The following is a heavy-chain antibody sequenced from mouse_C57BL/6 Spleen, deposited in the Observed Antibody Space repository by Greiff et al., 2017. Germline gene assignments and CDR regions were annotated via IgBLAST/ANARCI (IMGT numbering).Heavy chain of an antibody. CDR1: GYTFTDYN. CDR3: ARGEGRRGFDY. Sequence: EVQLQQSGPELVKPGASVKMSCKASGYTFTDYNMHWVKQSHGKSLEWIGYINPNNGGTSYNQKFKGKATLTVNKSSSTAYMELRSLTSEESAVYYCARGEGRRGFDYWGQGTTLTVSS. J-gene: IGHJ2*01. CDR2: INPNNGGT. V-gene: IGHV1-22*01.